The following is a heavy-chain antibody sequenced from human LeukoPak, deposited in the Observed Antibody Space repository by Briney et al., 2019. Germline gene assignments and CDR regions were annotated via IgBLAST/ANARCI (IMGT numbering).Heavy chain of an antibody. V-gene: IGHV4-59*08. D-gene: IGHD6-13*01. CDR2: MFHSGTP. CDR3: ARRRGWKPQRVYFDS. CDR1: GGSISSYY. J-gene: IGHJ4*02. Sequence: SETLSLTCTVSGGSISSYYWSWIRQPPGKGLEWIAYMFHSGTPRYNPSLKSRVTMSADTSKNQFSLNLTSTTAADTAVYYCARRRGWKPQRVYFDSWGQGTLASVSS.